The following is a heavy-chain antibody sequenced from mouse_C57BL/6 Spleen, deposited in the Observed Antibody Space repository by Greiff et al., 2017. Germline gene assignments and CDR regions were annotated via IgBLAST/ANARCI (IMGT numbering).Heavy chain of an antibody. CDR2: IKPYNGGT. Sequence: EVQLQQSGPVLVKPGASVKMSCKASGYTFTDYYMNWVKQSHGKSLEWIGVIKPYNGGTSYNQKFKGKATLTVDKSSSTAYMELNSLTSEDSAVYYCARWRYGSSPYAMDYWGQGTSVTVSS. CDR3: ARWRYGSSPYAMDY. V-gene: IGHV1-19*01. CDR1: GYTFTDYY. D-gene: IGHD1-1*01. J-gene: IGHJ4*01.